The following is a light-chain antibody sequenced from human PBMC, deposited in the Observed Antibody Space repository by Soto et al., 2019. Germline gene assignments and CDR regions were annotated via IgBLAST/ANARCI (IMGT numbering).Light chain of an antibody. J-gene: IGKJ1*01. Sequence: EIVLTQSPATLSVSPGERATISCRASQSVSSYLAWYQQKPGQAPRLLIYDASNWETGIPARFSGSGSGTDFTLTISSLQPEDFAVYYWQQRSNWPGTFGQGTKVEIK. CDR3: QQRSNWPGT. CDR2: DAS. V-gene: IGKV3-11*01. CDR1: QSVSSY.